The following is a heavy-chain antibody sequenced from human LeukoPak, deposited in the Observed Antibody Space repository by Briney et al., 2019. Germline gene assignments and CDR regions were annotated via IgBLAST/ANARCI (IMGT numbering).Heavy chain of an antibody. Sequence: PGTSLRLSCAASGFTFGSFAMHWVRQAPGKGLEWVAVIWSDGSNQYYADSLRGRFTISRDNSKNSLYLQMNSLRTEDTAVYYCAGSTAIGYWGQGTLVTVSS. CDR1: GFTFGSFA. V-gene: IGHV3-33*01. J-gene: IGHJ4*02. CDR3: AGSTAIGY. CDR2: IWSDGSNQ.